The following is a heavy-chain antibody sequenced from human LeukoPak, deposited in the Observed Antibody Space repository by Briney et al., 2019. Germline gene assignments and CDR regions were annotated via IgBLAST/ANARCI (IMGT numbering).Heavy chain of an antibody. J-gene: IGHJ3*02. V-gene: IGHV4-39*07. CDR3: ARGPRWLRLEPNAFDI. Sequence: SETLSLTCTVSGGSISSSSYYWGWIRQPPGKGLEWIGSIYHSGSTYYNPSLKSRVTISVDTSKNQFSLKLSSVTAADTAVYYCARGPRWLRLEPNAFDIWGQGTMVTVSS. CDR2: IYHSGST. D-gene: IGHD5-12*01. CDR1: GGSISSSSYY.